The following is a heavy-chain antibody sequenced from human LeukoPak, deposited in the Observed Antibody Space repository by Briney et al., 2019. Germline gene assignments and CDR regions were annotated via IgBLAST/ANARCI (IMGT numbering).Heavy chain of an antibody. J-gene: IGHJ4*02. Sequence: ASVKVTCKASGYVFTGYYMHWVRQAPGQGLEWMGWINPNSGGTNYAQKFQGRVTMTRDTSISAVYMELSRLRSDDTAVYYCASVGSSGADYWGQGTLVTVSS. CDR3: ASVGSSGADY. D-gene: IGHD6-19*01. CDR2: INPNSGGT. V-gene: IGHV1-2*02. CDR1: GYVFTGYY.